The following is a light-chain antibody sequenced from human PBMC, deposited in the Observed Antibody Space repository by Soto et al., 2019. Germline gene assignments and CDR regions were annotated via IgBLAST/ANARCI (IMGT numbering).Light chain of an antibody. V-gene: IGLV2-14*03. J-gene: IGLJ1*01. Sequence: QSVLTQPASVSGSPGQSITISCPGTSSDVGAYNFVSWHQQHPGKAPKLMIYNVYDRPSGISYRFSGSKSGNTASLTISGLQAEDEADYYCSSYTSSSTYVFGTGTKV. CDR3: SSYTSSSTYV. CDR2: NVY. CDR1: SSDVGAYNF.